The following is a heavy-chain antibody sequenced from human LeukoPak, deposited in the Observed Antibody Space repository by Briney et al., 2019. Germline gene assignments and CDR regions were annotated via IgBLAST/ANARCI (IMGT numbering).Heavy chain of an antibody. CDR3: AKAPYPILQQNHFDY. CDR1: GFTFDDYA. V-gene: IGHV3-9*01. CDR2: ISWNSGSI. D-gene: IGHD2-2*02. J-gene: IGHJ4*02. Sequence: GGSLRLSCAASGFTFDDYAMHWVRHAPGKGLEWVSGISWNSGSIGYADSVKGRFTISRDNAKNSLYLQMNSLRAEDTALYYCAKAPYPILQQNHFDYWGQGTLVTVSS.